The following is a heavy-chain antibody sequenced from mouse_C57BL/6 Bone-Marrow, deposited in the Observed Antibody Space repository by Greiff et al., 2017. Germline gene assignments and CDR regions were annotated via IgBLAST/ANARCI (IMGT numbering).Heavy chain of an antibody. Sequence: EVQLQQSGAELVKPGASVKLSCTASGFNITDYYIHWVKQRTEQGLEWIGRIDPEDGETNYAPKFQDKATITADTSSNTAYLQLSSLTSADTAVYYGTSSLIYYGTNYWGQGTTLTVTS. CDR1: GFNITDYY. V-gene: IGHV14-2*01. CDR3: TSSLIYYGTNY. J-gene: IGHJ2*01. D-gene: IGHD1-1*01. CDR2: IDPEDGET.